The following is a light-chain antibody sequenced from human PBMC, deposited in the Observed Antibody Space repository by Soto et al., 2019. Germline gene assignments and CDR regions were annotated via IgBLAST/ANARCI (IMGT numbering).Light chain of an antibody. CDR2: DAS. V-gene: IGKV3-11*01. CDR3: QQRSNWPPSIT. Sequence: EIVRTQSPATLSVSPGERATLSCRASQSVSSYLAWYQQKPGQAPRLLIYDASNRATGIPARFSGSGSGTDFTLTISSLEPEDFAVYYCQQRSNWPPSITFGQGTRLEIK. J-gene: IGKJ5*01. CDR1: QSVSSY.